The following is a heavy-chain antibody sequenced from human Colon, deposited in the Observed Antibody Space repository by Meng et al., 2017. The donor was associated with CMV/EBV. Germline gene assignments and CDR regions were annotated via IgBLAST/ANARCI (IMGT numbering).Heavy chain of an antibody. J-gene: IGHJ4*02. V-gene: IGHV3-23*01. CDR1: GFTFDDYA. D-gene: IGHD3-16*01. CDR2: ITGRSTDT. Sequence: GGSLRLSCAASGFTFDDYAMHWVRQAPGKGLDWVSAITGRSTDTYYADSVKGRFTIFRDNSNNTLYLQMNSLRAADTAVYFCAKESGYGFLGSNYFDSWGQGTLVTVSS. CDR3: AKESGYGFLGSNYFDS.